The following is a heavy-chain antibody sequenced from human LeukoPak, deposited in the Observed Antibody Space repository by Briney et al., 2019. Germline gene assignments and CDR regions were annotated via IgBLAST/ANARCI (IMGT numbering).Heavy chain of an antibody. D-gene: IGHD3-3*01. CDR3: ARDMSDFWSGYFGPTYGMDV. CDR1: GYTFTSYD. Sequence: ASVKVSCKASGYTFTSYDINWVRQATGQGPEWMGWMNPNSGNTGYAQKFQGRVTMTRNTSISTAYMELSSLRSEDTAVYYCARDMSDFWSGYFGPTYGMDVWGQGTTVTVSS. CDR2: MNPNSGNT. V-gene: IGHV1-8*01. J-gene: IGHJ6*02.